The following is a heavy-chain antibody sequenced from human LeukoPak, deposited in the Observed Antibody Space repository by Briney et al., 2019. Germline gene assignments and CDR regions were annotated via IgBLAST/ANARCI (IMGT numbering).Heavy chain of an antibody. V-gene: IGHV4-4*07. CDR2: IYTSGST. D-gene: IGHD3-10*01. CDR3: ARDLGEQWGGIYFDY. CDR1: GGFISSYY. J-gene: IGHJ4*02. Sequence: SETLSLTCTVSGGFISSYYWSWIRQPAGKGLEWIGRIYTSGSTNYNPSLKSRVTMSVDTSKNQFSLKLSSVTAADTAVYYCARDLGEQWGGIYFDYWGQGTLVTVSS.